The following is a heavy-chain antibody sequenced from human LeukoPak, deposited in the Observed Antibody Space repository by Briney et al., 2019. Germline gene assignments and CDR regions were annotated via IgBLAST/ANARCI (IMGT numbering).Heavy chain of an antibody. V-gene: IGHV3-15*01. CDR1: GFTFTNAW. CDR3: ATIQMWKFDY. CDR2: IKTEIDGGTA. Sequence: GGSLRLSCEASGFTFTNAWMSWVRQAPGKGLEWVGRIKTEIDGGTADYAAPVNGRFIISRDDSRNSLHLQMNSLQSEDTAVYYCATIQMWKFDYWGQGALVTVSS. J-gene: IGHJ4*02. D-gene: IGHD5-18*01.